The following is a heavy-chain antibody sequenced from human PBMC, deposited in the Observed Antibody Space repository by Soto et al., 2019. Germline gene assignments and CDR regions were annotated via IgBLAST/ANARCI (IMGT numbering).Heavy chain of an antibody. D-gene: IGHD5-12*01. V-gene: IGHV1-18*04. CDR2: ISAYNGNT. J-gene: IGHJ4*02. Sequence: ASVXVSFKSSVYTFSIYGIIWVLRAPGQGLEWMGWISAYNGNTNSAPKFQDRLTMTTDTSTSTAYMELRSLKSDDTALYYCARDGIGGWMHKYNWGQGTLVTVSS. CDR1: VYTFSIYG. CDR3: ARDGIGGWMHKYN.